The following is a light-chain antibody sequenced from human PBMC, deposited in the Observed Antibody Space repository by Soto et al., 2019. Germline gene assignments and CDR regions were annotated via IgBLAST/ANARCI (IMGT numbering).Light chain of an antibody. CDR2: EVS. J-gene: IGLJ1*01. CDR3: SSYRSSSTLEV. V-gene: IGLV2-14*01. CDR1: SSDVGGYNY. Sequence: QSALTQPASVSGSPGQSITISCTGTSSDVGGYNYVSWYQHHPGKAPKLMIYEVSNRPSGVSNRFSGSKSGNTASLTISGLQAEDEADYYCSSYRSSSTLEVFGNGTKLTVL.